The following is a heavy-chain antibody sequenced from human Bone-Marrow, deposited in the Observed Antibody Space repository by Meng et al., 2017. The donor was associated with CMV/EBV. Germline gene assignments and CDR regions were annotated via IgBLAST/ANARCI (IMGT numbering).Heavy chain of an antibody. D-gene: IGHD1-1*01. J-gene: IGHJ4*02. CDR3: ARGPRGTIYY. CDR2: INHSGST. CDR1: GGSFSGYY. V-gene: IGHV4-34*01. Sequence: SETLSLTCAVYGGSFSGYYWSWIRQPPGKGLEWIGEINHSGSTNYNPSLKSRVTISVDTSKNQFSLKLSSVTAADTAVYYCARGPRGTIYYWGPGTLVTVSA.